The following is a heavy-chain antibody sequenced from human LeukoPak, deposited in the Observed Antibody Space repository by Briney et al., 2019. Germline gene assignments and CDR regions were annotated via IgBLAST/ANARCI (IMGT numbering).Heavy chain of an antibody. D-gene: IGHD6-13*01. J-gene: IGHJ3*02. V-gene: IGHV1-24*01. CDR3: ARSSSWHAFDI. CDR1: GYTLTELS. CDR2: FDPEDGET. Sequence: ASVKVSCKVSGYTLTELSMHWVRQAPGKGLEWMGGFDPEDGETNYAQKFQGRVTITTDESTSTAYMELSSLRSEDTAVYYCARSSSWHAFDIWGQGTMVTVSS.